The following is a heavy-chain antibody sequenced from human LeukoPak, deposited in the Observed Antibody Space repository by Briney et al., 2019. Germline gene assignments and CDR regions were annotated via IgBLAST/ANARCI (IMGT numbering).Heavy chain of an antibody. Sequence: GGSLRLSCAASGFTFSSYWMHWVRQAPGKGLVWVSRINSDGSSTSYADSVKGRFTISRDNAKNTLYLQMNSLRAEDTAVYYCARETHYDSSGYHNDYWGQGTLVTVSS. CDR3: ARETHYDSSGYHNDY. V-gene: IGHV3-74*01. J-gene: IGHJ4*02. CDR2: INSDGSST. D-gene: IGHD3-22*01. CDR1: GFTFSSYW.